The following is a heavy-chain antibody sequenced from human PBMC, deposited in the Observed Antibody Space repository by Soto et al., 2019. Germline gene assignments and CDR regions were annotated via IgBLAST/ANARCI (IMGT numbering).Heavy chain of an antibody. Sequence: LRLSCTASGFTFGDYAMSWFRQAPGKGLEWVGFIRSKAYGGTTGYAASVKDRFTISRDDSKSIAYLQMNSLKTEDTAVYYCTRPYYYDSTGYQRYWGQGTLVTVSS. J-gene: IGHJ4*02. CDR3: TRPYYYDSTGYQRY. CDR2: IRSKAYGGTT. D-gene: IGHD3-22*01. V-gene: IGHV3-49*03. CDR1: GFTFGDYA.